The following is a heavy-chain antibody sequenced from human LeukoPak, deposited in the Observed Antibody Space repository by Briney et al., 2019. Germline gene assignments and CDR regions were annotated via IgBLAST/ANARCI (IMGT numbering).Heavy chain of an antibody. CDR2: IYYSGDT. CDR3: ARLRGAMTTVTSNFDS. D-gene: IGHD4-17*01. CDR1: GGSISLSTYY. Sequence: SETLSLTCTVSGGSISLSTYYWGWIRQPPGNGLEWIGSIYYSGDTYYNSSLKSRVTISVDTSKNQFSLKLSSVTAADTAVYYCARLRGAMTTVTSNFDSWGQGTLVTVSS. J-gene: IGHJ4*02. V-gene: IGHV4-39*01.